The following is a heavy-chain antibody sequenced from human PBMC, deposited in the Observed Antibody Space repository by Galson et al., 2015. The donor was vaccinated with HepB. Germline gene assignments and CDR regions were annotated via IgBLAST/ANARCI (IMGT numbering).Heavy chain of an antibody. V-gene: IGHV3-53*01. CDR1: VFTVRNNY. D-gene: IGHD7-27*01. CDR3: VGTTSKDY. CDR2: IYSAGST. J-gene: IGHJ4*02. Sequence: SLRLSCAASVFTVRNNYMSWVRQAPGKGLEWVSVIYSAGSTYYADPVKGRFTISRDNSENTLYLQMNSLRTEDTAVYYCVGTTSKDYWGQGTLVTVSS.